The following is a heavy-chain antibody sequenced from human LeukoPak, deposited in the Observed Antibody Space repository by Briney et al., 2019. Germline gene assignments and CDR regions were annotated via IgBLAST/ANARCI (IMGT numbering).Heavy chain of an antibody. Sequence: ASVRVSCKASGYTFTSYDINWVRQATGQGLEWMGWMNPNSGNTGYAQKFQGRVTMTRNASISTAYMELSSLRSEDTAVYYCARAERVAITLYTTAYYFDYWGQGTLVTVSS. CDR1: GYTFTSYD. CDR2: MNPNSGNT. CDR3: ARAERVAITLYTTAYYFDY. J-gene: IGHJ4*02. D-gene: IGHD3-22*01. V-gene: IGHV1-8*01.